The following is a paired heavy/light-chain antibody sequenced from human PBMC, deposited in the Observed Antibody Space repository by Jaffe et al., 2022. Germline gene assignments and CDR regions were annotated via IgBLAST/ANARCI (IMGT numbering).Heavy chain of an antibody. CDR3: ARHQDGSGWYGSY. V-gene: IGHV4-39*01. CDR2: ISYSGST. CDR1: GGSISSSSYY. Sequence: QLLLQESGPGLVKPSETLSLTCTVSGGSISSSSYYWGWIRQPPGKGLEWIGSISYSGSTYLNPSLKSRVTTSVDTSKNQFSLKLTSVTAADTAVYYCARHQDGSGWYGSYWGQGSLVTVSS. J-gene: IGHJ4*02. D-gene: IGHD6-19*01.
Light chain of an antibody. CDR2: QDR. Sequence: SYELTQPPSVSVSPGQTASITCSGDKLGDKYACWYQQKPGQSPVLVIYQDRKRPSGIPERFSGSNSGNTATLTISGTQAMDEADYYCQAWDSSTYVVFGGGTKLTVL. V-gene: IGLV3-1*01. J-gene: IGLJ2*01. CDR3: QAWDSSTYVV. CDR1: KLGDKY.